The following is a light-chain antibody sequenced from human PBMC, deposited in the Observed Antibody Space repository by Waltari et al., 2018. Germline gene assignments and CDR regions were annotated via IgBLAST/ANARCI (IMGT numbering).Light chain of an antibody. CDR1: SSDVDGYSY. Sequence: QSALTQPASVSGSPGQSITISCTGTSSDVDGYSYVSWYQQHPGKAPKLMIYDVSNRPSGFSNRFSGSKSGNTASLTISGLQAADEADYYCSSYTSSTTPYYVFGTGTKVTVL. CDR2: DVS. V-gene: IGLV2-14*03. J-gene: IGLJ1*01. CDR3: SSYTSSTTPYYV.